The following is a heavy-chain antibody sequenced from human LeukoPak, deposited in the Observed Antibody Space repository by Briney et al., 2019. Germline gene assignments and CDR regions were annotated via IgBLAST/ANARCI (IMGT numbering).Heavy chain of an antibody. J-gene: IGHJ6*03. D-gene: IGHD2-21*01. CDR3: ARIPYEDYYYYYMDV. CDR1: GGSISGGTYY. CDR2: IYTSGST. V-gene: IGHV4-61*02. Sequence: SETLSLTCTVSGGSISGGTYYWSWIRQPAGKGLEWIGRIYTSGSTNYNPSLKSRVTISVDTSKNQFSLKLSSVTAADTAVYYCARIPYEDYYYYYMDVWGKGTTVTVSS.